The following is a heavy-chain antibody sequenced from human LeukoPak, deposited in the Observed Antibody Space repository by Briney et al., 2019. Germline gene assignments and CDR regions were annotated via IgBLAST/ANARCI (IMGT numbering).Heavy chain of an antibody. Sequence: GGSLRLSCEASGFTFSSYAMSWVRQAPGKGLEWVSAISGSGGSTYYADSVKGRFTISRDNSKNTLYLQMNSLRAEDTAVYYCANGKGYCSSTSCPGRFDPWGQGTLVTVSS. V-gene: IGHV3-23*01. CDR2: ISGSGGST. D-gene: IGHD2-2*01. J-gene: IGHJ5*02. CDR3: ANGKGYCSSTSCPGRFDP. CDR1: GFTFSSYA.